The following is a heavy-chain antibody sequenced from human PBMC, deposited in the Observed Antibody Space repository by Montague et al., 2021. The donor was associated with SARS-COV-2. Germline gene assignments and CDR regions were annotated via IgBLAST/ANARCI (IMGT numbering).Heavy chain of an antibody. D-gene: IGHD6-19*01. J-gene: IGHJ6*02. CDR1: RSTFSDFW. CDR3: ARGSTGWYAIFGHYGMDV. CDR2: IKHDGSVK. V-gene: IGHV3-7*01. Sequence: SLRLSCAASRSTFSDFWMNWVRQAPGKGLEWVADIKHDGSVKSYVDSVKGRFTISRDNAKNSLYLQMNSLRAEDTAVYYCARGSTGWYAIFGHYGMDVWGQGTTVTVSS.